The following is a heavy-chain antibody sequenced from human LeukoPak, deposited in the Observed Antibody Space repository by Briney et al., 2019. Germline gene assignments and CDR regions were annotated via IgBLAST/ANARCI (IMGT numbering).Heavy chain of an antibody. CDR1: GFTFSSYA. V-gene: IGHV3-30-3*01. Sequence: GGSLRLSCAASGFTFSSYAMHWVRQAPGKGLEWVAVMSYDGSNKYYADSVKGRFTISRDNSKNTLYLQMNSLRAEDTAVYYCARAPRGQLNWFDPWGQGTLVTVSS. D-gene: IGHD1-1*01. J-gene: IGHJ5*02. CDR3: ARAPRGQLNWFDP. CDR2: MSYDGSNK.